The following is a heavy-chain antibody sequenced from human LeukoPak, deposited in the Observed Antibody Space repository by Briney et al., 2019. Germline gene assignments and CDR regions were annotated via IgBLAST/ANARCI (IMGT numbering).Heavy chain of an antibody. CDR2: ISSSSSYI. V-gene: IGHV3-21*04. Sequence: GGSLRLSCAASGFTFSSYSMNWVRQAPGKGLEWVSSISSSSSYIYYVDSVTGRFTISRDNAKKSVHLQMNSLRAEDTAVYYCASYSGYDDDHLNYWGQGTLVTVSS. CDR3: ASYSGYDDDHLNY. J-gene: IGHJ4*02. D-gene: IGHD5-12*01. CDR1: GFTFSSYS.